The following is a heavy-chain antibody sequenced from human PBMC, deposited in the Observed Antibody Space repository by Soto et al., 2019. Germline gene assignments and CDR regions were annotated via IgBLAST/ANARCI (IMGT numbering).Heavy chain of an antibody. V-gene: IGHV1-69*06. CDR3: ARAIKRWEVHYYFDY. CDR1: GSTFNNFA. J-gene: IGHJ4*02. D-gene: IGHD1-26*01. CDR2: IVVISNTA. Sequence: QVVLLQSGAEVKEPGSSVRVSCEVSGSTFNNFAFSWVRQAPGHGPEWMGGIVVISNTADYSQRFQDRVTITADTSTNTLDMELGSLTFEDTAVYYCARAIKRWEVHYYFDYWGQGTLVTVSS.